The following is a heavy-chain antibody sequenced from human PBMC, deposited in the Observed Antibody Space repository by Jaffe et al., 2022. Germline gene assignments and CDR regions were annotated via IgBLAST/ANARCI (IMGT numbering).Heavy chain of an antibody. V-gene: IGHV1-69-2*01. J-gene: IGHJ5*02. CDR3: ATDHLYGSGQSVDNWFDP. Sequence: EVQLVQSGAEVKKPGATVKISCKVSGYTFTDYYMHWVQQAPGKGLEWMGLVDPEDGETIYAEKFQGRVTITADTSTDTAYMELSSLRSEDTAVYYCATDHLYGSGQSVDNWFDPWGQGTLVTVSS. D-gene: IGHD3-10*01. CDR2: VDPEDGET. CDR1: GYTFTDYY.